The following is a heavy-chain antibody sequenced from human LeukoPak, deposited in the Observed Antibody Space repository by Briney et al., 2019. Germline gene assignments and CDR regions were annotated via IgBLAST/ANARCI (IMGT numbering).Heavy chain of an antibody. CDR3: ARRTTVTTGDY. V-gene: IGHV1-69*04. CDR2: IIPILGIA. D-gene: IGHD4-17*01. Sequence: SVKVSCKASGGTFSSYAISWVRQAPGQGLEWMGRIIPILGIANYAQKFQGRVTITADKSTSTAYMELSRLTSDDTAVYYCARRTTVTTGDYWGQGTLVTVSS. J-gene: IGHJ4*02. CDR1: GGTFSSYA.